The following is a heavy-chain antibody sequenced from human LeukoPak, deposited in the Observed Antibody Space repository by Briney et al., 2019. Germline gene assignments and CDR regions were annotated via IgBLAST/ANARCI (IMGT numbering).Heavy chain of an antibody. CDR1: GDSVSGNSTA. J-gene: IGHJ3*01. D-gene: IGHD5-24*01. CDR3: ARGGQGDGYSADEAFDF. CDR2: TYYRSKWYN. V-gene: IGHV6-1*01. Sequence: SQTLSLTCAISGDSVSGNSTAYNWIRQSPSRGLEWLGRTYYRSKWYNDYAVSVKSRITINAYTSKNQLSLQLNSVTPEDTAVYYCARGGQGDGYSADEAFDFWGQGTMVTVSS.